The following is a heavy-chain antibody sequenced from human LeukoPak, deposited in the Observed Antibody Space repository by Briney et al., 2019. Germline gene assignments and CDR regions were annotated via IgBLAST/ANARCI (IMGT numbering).Heavy chain of an antibody. CDR3: AKDVDTAMDYFDY. CDR2: MSDDGRTT. Sequence: GGSLRLSCAASGFTFNSYGIHWVRQAPGKGLEWVAVMSDDGRTTYYADSVKGRFTISRDNSKNTLYLQMNSLSAEDTAVYYCAKDVDTAMDYFDYWGQGTLVTVSS. D-gene: IGHD5-18*01. CDR1: GFTFNSYG. J-gene: IGHJ4*02. V-gene: IGHV3-30*18.